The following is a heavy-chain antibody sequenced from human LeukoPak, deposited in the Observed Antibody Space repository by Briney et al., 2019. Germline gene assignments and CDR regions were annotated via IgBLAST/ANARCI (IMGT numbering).Heavy chain of an antibody. CDR2: ISSSSSTI. D-gene: IGHD6-13*01. CDR3: TSRASVSGIAAAYKDY. J-gene: IGHJ4*02. CDR1: GFTFNSYS. V-gene: IGHV3-48*01. Sequence: GGSLRLSCAASGFTFNSYSMNWVRQAPGKGLEWVSYISSSSSTIYYADSVKGRFTISRDNAKNSLYLQMNSLKTEDTAVYYCTSRASVSGIAAAYKDYWGQGTLVTVSS.